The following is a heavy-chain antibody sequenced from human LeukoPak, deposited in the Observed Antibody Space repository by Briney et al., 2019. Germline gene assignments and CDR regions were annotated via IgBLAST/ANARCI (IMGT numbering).Heavy chain of an antibody. J-gene: IGHJ4*02. V-gene: IGHV3-74*01. D-gene: IGHD4-17*01. CDR3: ARDRSTVTTLVDY. CDR1: GVTFSSNW. Sequence: LPGGSLRLSCAASGVTFSSNWMHWVRQAPGKGLVWVSRINSDGSSTSYADSVKGRFTISRDNAKNTLYLQMNSLRAEDTAVYYCARDRSTVTTLVDYWGQGTLVTVSS. CDR2: INSDGSST.